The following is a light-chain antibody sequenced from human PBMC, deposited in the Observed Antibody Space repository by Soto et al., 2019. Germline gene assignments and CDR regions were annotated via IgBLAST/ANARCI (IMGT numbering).Light chain of an antibody. J-gene: IGKJ1*01. CDR2: WAS. CDR3: QQYYSTPPT. CDR1: QSVLYSSNNKNY. V-gene: IGKV4-1*01. Sequence: DIVMTQSPDSLTVSLGERATINCKSSQSVLYSSNNKNYLAWYQQKPGQPPKLLFYWASTRESGVSDRFSGSGSGTDFTLTISSLQAEDVAVYYCQQYYSTPPTFGQGTKVEIK.